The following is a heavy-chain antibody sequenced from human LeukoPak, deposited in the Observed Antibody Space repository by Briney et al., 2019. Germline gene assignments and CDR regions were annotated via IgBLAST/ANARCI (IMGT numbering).Heavy chain of an antibody. CDR3: AGRREVPAATYFDY. J-gene: IGHJ4*02. Sequence: PSETLSLTCAVYGGSFSGYYWSWIRQPPGKGLEWIGEINHSGSTNYNPSLKSRVTISVDTSKNQFSLKLSSVTAADTAVYYCAGRREVPAATYFDYWGQGTLVTVSS. CDR2: INHSGST. CDR1: GGSFSGYY. D-gene: IGHD2-2*01. V-gene: IGHV4-34*01.